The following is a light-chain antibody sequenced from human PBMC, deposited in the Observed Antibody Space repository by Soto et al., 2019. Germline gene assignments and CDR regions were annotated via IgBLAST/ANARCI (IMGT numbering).Light chain of an antibody. V-gene: IGLV2-14*01. Sequence: QSALTQPASVSESPGQSITISCTGTSSDIGAYNFVSWYLHHPGKAPKLVIFEVSSRPSGVSDRFSGSKSGSTASLTISGLQAEYEGEYFCSSYTDSRTVVFGGGTKLTVL. CDR2: EVS. CDR3: SSYTDSRTVV. J-gene: IGLJ2*01. CDR1: SSDIGAYNF.